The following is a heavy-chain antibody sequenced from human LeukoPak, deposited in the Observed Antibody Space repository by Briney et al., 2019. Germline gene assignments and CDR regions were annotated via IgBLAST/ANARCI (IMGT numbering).Heavy chain of an antibody. CDR2: ISAYNGNT. CDR3: ARVQLGYYYDSSGYYAPGDY. CDR1: GGTFSSYA. V-gene: IGHV1-18*01. Sequence: ASVKVSCKASGGTFSSYAISWVRQAPGQGLEWMGWISAYNGNTNYAQKLQGRVTMTTDTSTSTAYMELRSLRSDDTAVYYCARVQLGYYYDSSGYYAPGDYWGQGTLVTVSS. D-gene: IGHD3-22*01. J-gene: IGHJ4*02.